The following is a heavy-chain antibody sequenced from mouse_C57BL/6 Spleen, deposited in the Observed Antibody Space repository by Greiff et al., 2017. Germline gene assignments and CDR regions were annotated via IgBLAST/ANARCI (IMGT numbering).Heavy chain of an antibody. J-gene: IGHJ3*01. V-gene: IGHV1-69*01. Sequence: VQLQQPGAELVMPGASVKLSCKASGYTFTSYWMHWVKQRPGQGLAWIGEIDPSDSYTNYNQKFKGKSTLTVDKSSSTAYMQLSSLTSEDSAVYYCARSGGNYVWFSYWGQGTLVTVSA. CDR2: IDPSDSYT. CDR1: GYTFTSYW. D-gene: IGHD2-1*01. CDR3: ARSGGNYVWFSY.